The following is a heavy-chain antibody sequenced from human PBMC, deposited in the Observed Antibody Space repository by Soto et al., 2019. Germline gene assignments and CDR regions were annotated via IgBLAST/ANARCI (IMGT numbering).Heavy chain of an antibody. CDR2: IYYSGST. Sequence: KPSETLSLTCTVSGGSISSYYWSWIRQPPGKGLDWIGYIYYSGSTNYNPSLRSRVTISVDTSKNQFSLKLSSVTAADTAVYYCARTTYGSGSFEWGQGTLVTVSS. J-gene: IGHJ4*02. CDR1: GGSISSYY. CDR3: ARTTYGSGSFE. V-gene: IGHV4-59*01. D-gene: IGHD3-10*01.